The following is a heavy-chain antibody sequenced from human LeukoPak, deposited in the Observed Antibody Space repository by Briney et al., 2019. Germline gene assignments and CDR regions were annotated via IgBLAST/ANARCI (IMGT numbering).Heavy chain of an antibody. CDR2: IYTSGST. CDR1: GGSISSGSYY. J-gene: IGHJ3*02. Sequence: SETLSLTCTVSGGSISSGSYYWSWIRQPAGTGLEWIGRIYTSGSTNYNPSLKSRVTISVDTSKNQFSLKLSSVTAADTAVYYCASWRISGSYPEAFDIWGQGTMVTVSS. CDR3: ASWRISGSYPEAFDI. D-gene: IGHD1-26*01. V-gene: IGHV4-61*02.